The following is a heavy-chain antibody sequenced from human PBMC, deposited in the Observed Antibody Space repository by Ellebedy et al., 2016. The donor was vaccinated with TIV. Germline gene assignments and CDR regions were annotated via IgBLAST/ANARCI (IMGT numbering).Heavy chain of an antibody. J-gene: IGHJ6*02. D-gene: IGHD2-2*01. CDR3: AHSFVSSTSWAGGMDV. V-gene: IGHV4-59*01. Sequence: GSLRLXXTVSGGSISSYYWSWIRQPPGKGLECIGYIYYNGNTNYNPSLKSRVTISVDTSKNQFSLKLSSVTAADTAVYYCAHSFVSSTSWAGGMDVWGQGTTVTVSS. CDR1: GGSISSYY. CDR2: IYYNGNT.